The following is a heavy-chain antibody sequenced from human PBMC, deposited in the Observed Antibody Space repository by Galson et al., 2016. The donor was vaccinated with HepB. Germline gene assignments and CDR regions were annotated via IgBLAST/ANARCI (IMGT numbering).Heavy chain of an antibody. CDR1: GITVSTNY. CDR2: FYSGGST. J-gene: IGHJ6*02. D-gene: IGHD1-26*01. V-gene: IGHV3-66*01. CDR3: AREQRGSGRLYYFYGMDV. Sequence: SLRLSCAASGITVSTNYMSWVRQAPGKGLEWVSVFYSGGSTYYADSVEGRFTISRDNSKNTLYLQMNSLRAEDTAVYYCAREQRGSGRLYYFYGMDVWGQGTTVTVSS.